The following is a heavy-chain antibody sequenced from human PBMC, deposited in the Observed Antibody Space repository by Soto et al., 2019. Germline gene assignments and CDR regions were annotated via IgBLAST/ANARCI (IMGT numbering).Heavy chain of an antibody. Sequence: ASVKVSCKASGYTFTGYYMHWVRQAPGQGLEWMGWINPNSGGTNYAQKFQGWVTMTRDTSISTAYMELSRLRSDDTAVYYCSRAPDIVVVPALDYGMEVGGQGTTVTVSS. CDR3: SRAPDIVVVPALDYGMEV. D-gene: IGHD2-2*01. V-gene: IGHV1-2*04. CDR2: INPNSGGT. CDR1: GYTFTGYY. J-gene: IGHJ6*02.